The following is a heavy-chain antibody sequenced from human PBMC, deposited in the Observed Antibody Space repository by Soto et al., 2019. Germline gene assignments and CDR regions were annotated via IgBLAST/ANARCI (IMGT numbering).Heavy chain of an antibody. V-gene: IGHV3-15*01. CDR1: EFTFSKAW. D-gene: IGHD3-10*01. CDR3: TAAGVRGVVMSGMDV. J-gene: IGHJ6*02. CDR2: IRSNADGGTV. Sequence: GGSLRLSCRTSEFTFSKAWMRWVRQAPGKGLEWVGRIRSNADGGTVEYAAPVKGRFIISRDDSTNTLYLQMYSLDTEDTGVYYCTAAGVRGVVMSGMDVWGQGTAVRVSS.